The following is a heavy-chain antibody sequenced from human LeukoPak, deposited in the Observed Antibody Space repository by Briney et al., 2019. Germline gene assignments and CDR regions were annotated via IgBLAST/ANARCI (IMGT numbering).Heavy chain of an antibody. J-gene: IGHJ3*02. Sequence: GGSLRLSCAASGFTFSSYAMHWVRQAPGKGLEWVAVISYDGSNKYYADSVKGRFTISRDNSKNTLYLQMNSLRAEDTAVYYCARSGVIVVEANDAFDIWGQGTMVTVSS. V-gene: IGHV3-30*04. CDR3: ARSGVIVVEANDAFDI. CDR1: GFTFSSYA. CDR2: ISYDGSNK. D-gene: IGHD3-22*01.